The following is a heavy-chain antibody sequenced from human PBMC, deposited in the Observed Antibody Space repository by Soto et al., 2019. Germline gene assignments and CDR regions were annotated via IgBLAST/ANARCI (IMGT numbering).Heavy chain of an antibody. CDR1: GGSISSYY. D-gene: IGHD3-10*01. J-gene: IGHJ4*02. CDR2: IFSSGST. Sequence: QVQLLESGPGLVKPSETLSLTCTVSGGSISSYYWSWIRQPPGKGLEWIGYIFSSGSTTYNPSLKSRVTISVDTSKNQISLKLSSVTAADTAVYYCARRYGGGFDYWGQGTLVTVSS. CDR3: ARRYGGGFDY. V-gene: IGHV4-59*08.